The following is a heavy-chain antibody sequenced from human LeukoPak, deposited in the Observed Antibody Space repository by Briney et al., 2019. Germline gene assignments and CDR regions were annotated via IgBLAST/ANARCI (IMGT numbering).Heavy chain of an antibody. D-gene: IGHD3-22*01. CDR3: ATHRGYYDSSGYRDY. CDR1: GYTFTSYD. CDR2: MSPNSGDT. J-gene: IGHJ4*02. Sequence: VASVNVSCKASGYTFTSYDFNWVRQATGQRPEWMGWMSPNSGDTGYAQKFQDRVTMTRNTSISTAYMELSSLRSEDTAVYYCATHRGYYDSSGYRDYWGQGTLVTVSS. V-gene: IGHV1-8*01.